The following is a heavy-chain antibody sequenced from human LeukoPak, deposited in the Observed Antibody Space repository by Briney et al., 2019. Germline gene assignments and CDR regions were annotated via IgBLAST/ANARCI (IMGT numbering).Heavy chain of an antibody. D-gene: IGHD6-19*01. V-gene: IGHV1-69*06. CDR1: GGTFSSYA. CDR2: IIPIFGTA. CDR3: ASFNHGWYQSFDY. J-gene: IGHJ4*02. Sequence: SVKVSCKASGGTFSSYAISWVRQAPGQGLEWMGGIIPIFGTANYAQKFQGRVTITADKSTSTAYMELSSLRSEDTAVYYCASFNHGWYQSFDYWGQGTLVTVSS.